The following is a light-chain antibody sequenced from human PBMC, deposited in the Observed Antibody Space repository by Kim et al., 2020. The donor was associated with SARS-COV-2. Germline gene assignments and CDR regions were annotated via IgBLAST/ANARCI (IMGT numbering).Light chain of an antibody. CDR2: GTT. CDR3: QHYANSRYT. V-gene: IGKV3-20*01. J-gene: IGKJ2*01. CDR1: QSVSSLN. Sequence: IVLTQSPGTLSLSPGETVTLSCRASQSVSSLNLAWYQHRPGLPPRLLIHGTTNRAAGTPERFAGSGSGTAFTLTITRLEAEDLGVYYCQHYANSRYTFGQGTKVAI.